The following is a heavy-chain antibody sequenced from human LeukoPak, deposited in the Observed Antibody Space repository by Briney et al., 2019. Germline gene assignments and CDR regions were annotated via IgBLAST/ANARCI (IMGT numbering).Heavy chain of an antibody. CDR1: GYTFTSYY. V-gene: IGHV1-46*01. CDR3: ARNRGLSYYYYYMDV. Sequence: ASVKVSCKASGYTFTSYYMHWVRQAPGQGLEWMGIINPSGGSTSYAQKFQGRVTMTRDTSTSTVYMELSSLRSEDTAVYYCARNRGLSYYYYYMDVWGKGTTVTVSS. J-gene: IGHJ6*03. D-gene: IGHD2/OR15-2a*01. CDR2: INPSGGST.